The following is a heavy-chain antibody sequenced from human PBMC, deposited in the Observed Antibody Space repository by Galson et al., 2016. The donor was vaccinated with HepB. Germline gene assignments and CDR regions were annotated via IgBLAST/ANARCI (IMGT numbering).Heavy chain of an antibody. D-gene: IGHD4-23*01. J-gene: IGHJ4*02. Sequence: SETLSLTCTISGGSISSSSYYWGWIRQPPGKGLDWIGSIYYSGGAYYNPSLKSRVTISVDTSKNQFSLKLSSVTAADTAVYFCAGVTPTTMTFDSWGQGALVTVSS. V-gene: IGHV4-39*01. CDR1: GGSISSSSYY. CDR2: IYYSGGA. CDR3: AGVTPTTMTFDS.